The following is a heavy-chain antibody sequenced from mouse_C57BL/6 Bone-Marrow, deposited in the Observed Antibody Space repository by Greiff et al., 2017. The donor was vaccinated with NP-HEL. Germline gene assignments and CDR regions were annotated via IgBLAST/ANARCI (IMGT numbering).Heavy chain of an antibody. CDR1: GFTFTDYY. Sequence: EVKLMESGGGLVQPGGSLSLSCAASGFTFTDYYMSWVRQPPGKALEWLGFIRNKANGYTTEYSASVKGRFTISRDNSQSILYLQMNALRAEDSATYYCARLYYGSSYEGHWYFDVWGTGTTVTVSS. J-gene: IGHJ1*03. D-gene: IGHD1-1*01. V-gene: IGHV7-3*01. CDR2: IRNKANGYTT. CDR3: ARLYYGSSYEGHWYFDV.